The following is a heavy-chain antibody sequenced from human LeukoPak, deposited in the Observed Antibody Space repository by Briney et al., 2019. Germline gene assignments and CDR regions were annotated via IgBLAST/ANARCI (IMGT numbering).Heavy chain of an antibody. J-gene: IGHJ3*02. Sequence: ASVKVSCKGSGYSFTGYYMHWVRQAPGQGLEWMGWINPNSGGTNYTQKFQGRVTMTRDTSISTAYMELSRLRSDDTAVYYCAKTPPTSLVPAANRCLDIWGQGTMVTVSS. CDR1: GYSFTGYY. CDR3: AKTPPTSLVPAANRCLDI. CDR2: INPNSGGT. D-gene: IGHD2-2*01. V-gene: IGHV1-2*02.